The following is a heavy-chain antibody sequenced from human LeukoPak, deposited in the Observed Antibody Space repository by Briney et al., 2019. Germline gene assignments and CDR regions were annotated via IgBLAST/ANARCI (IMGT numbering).Heavy chain of an antibody. D-gene: IGHD4-4*01. J-gene: IGHJ6*02. CDR2: ISYDGSNK. CDR3: ARDTRDYSNSVVYYYYYYGMDV. Sequence: GGSLRLSCAASGFTFSSYAMHWVRQAPGKGLERVAVISYDGSNKYYADSVKGRFTISRDNSKNTLYLQMNSLRAEDTAVYYCARDTRDYSNSVVYYYYYYGMDVWGQGTTVTVFS. V-gene: IGHV3-30-3*01. CDR1: GFTFSSYA.